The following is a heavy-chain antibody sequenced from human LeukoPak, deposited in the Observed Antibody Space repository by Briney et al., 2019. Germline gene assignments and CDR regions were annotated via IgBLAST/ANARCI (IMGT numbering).Heavy chain of an antibody. V-gene: IGHV3-30*04. J-gene: IGHJ4*02. Sequence: GGSLRLSCAASGFTFSSHALHWVRQAPGKGLEWVAVISSDGSYKYYADSVKGRFTISRDNSKNPLYLQMNSLIAEDTAVYYCARQYISGQWYFDYWGQGTLVTVSS. CDR2: ISSDGSYK. CDR3: ARQYISGQWYFDY. D-gene: IGHD5-18*01. CDR1: GFTFSSHA.